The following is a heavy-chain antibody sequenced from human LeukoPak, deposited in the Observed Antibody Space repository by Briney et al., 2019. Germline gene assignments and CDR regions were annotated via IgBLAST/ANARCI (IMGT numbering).Heavy chain of an antibody. J-gene: IGHJ1*01. V-gene: IGHV1-46*01. Sequence: GASVKVSCKASGYTFTSYYMHWVRQAPGQGLEWMGIINPSGGSTSYAQKFQGRVTMTRDTSTSTVYMELGSLRSEDTAVYYCASPSSGYYGYFQHWGQGTLVTVSS. CDR3: ASPSSGYYGYFQH. CDR1: GYTFTSYY. CDR2: INPSGGST. D-gene: IGHD3-22*01.